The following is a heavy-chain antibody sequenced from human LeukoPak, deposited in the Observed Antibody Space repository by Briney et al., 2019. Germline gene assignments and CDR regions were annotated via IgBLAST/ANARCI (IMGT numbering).Heavy chain of an antibody. J-gene: IGHJ4*02. CDR3: AKDRSGSLGSFDS. Sequence: GGSLRLSCAASGFTFTSYATNWVRRAPGKALEWVSSISGSGATTSYADSVRGRFTISRDNSNSSMFLEMNSLRVEDTAVFYCAKDRSGSLGSFDSWGQGTLVTVSS. CDR2: ISGSGATT. CDR1: GFTFTSYA. D-gene: IGHD1-26*01. V-gene: IGHV3-23*01.